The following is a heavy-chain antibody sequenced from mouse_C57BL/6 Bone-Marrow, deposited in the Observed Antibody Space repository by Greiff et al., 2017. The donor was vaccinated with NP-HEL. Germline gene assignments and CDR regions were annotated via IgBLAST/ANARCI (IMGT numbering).Heavy chain of an antibody. D-gene: IGHD1-1*01. CDR3: ARSAYYGSSPFAY. J-gene: IGHJ3*01. CDR1: GYTFTSYW. V-gene: IGHV1-64*01. Sequence: VQLQQPGAELVKPGASVKLSCKASGYTFTSYWMHWVKQRPGQGLEWIGMIHPNSGSTNYNEKFKSKATLTVDKSSSTAYMQLSSLTSEDSAVYYGARSAYYGSSPFAYWGQGTLVTVSA. CDR2: IHPNSGST.